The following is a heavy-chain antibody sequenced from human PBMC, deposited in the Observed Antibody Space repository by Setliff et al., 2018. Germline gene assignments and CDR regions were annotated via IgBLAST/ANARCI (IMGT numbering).Heavy chain of an antibody. D-gene: IGHD3-22*01. CDR1: GGSFSNYA. CDR3: ARDALYDSNDRNSYYGNWLDP. J-gene: IGHJ5*02. CDR2: IIPIYGST. V-gene: IGHV1-69*13. Sequence: SVKVSCKASGGSFSNYAIIWVRQAPGQGPEWMGGIIPIYGSTDNAEKFQGRVTFSADESMSTVYMELSSLTSADTALYYCARDALYDSNDRNSYYGNWLDPWGQGTLVTVS.